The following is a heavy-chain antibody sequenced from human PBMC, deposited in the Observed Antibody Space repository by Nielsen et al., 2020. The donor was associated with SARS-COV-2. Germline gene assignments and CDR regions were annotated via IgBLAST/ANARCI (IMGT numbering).Heavy chain of an antibody. CDR3: TNWNDGY. CDR1: GFTFTAYW. CDR2: INFDGTGT. D-gene: IGHD1-1*01. J-gene: IGHJ4*02. V-gene: IGHV3-74*01. Sequence: GESLKISCPASGFTFTAYWMHWVRQAQGKGLTWVSHINFDGTGTSYADSVKGRFTISRDNAKNTVYLQMNSLRAEDTAVYFCTNWNDGYWGQGTPVPVSS.